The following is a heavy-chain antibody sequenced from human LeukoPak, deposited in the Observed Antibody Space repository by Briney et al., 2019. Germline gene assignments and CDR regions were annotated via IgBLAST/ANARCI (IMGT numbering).Heavy chain of an antibody. J-gene: IGHJ3*02. CDR3: ARGPNNYGDYYRLGAFDI. V-gene: IGHV4-34*01. CDR1: GGSFSGYY. D-gene: IGHD4-17*01. Sequence: SETLSLTCAVYGGSFSGYYWSWIRQPPGKGLEWIGEINHSGSTNYNPSLKSRVTISVDTSTNQFSLKLSSVTAADTAVYYCARGPNNYGDYYRLGAFDIWGQGTMVTVSS. CDR2: INHSGST.